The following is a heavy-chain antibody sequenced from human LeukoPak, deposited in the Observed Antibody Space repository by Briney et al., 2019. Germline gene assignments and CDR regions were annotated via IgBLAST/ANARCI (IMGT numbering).Heavy chain of an antibody. D-gene: IGHD3-10*01. V-gene: IGHV4-34*01. CDR2: INHSGST. CDR1: GGSFGGYY. Sequence: SETLSLTCAVYGGSFGGYYWSWIRQPPGKGLEWIGEINHSGSTNYNPSLKSRVTISVDTSKNQFSLKLSSVTAADTAVYYCARHGTPLRYGSGNYYKGAPFDYWGQGTLVTVSS. J-gene: IGHJ4*02. CDR3: ARHGTPLRYGSGNYYKGAPFDY.